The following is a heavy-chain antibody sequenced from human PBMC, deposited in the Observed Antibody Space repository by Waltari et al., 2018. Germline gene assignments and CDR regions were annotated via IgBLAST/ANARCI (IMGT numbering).Heavy chain of an antibody. CDR3: AKAAEYSSSPAYNYYYYYMDV. CDR1: GFTFSSYA. Sequence: EVQLVESGGGLVQPGGSLRLSCTASGFTFSSYAMSWVRQAPGKGLEWVSAISGSGGSTYYADSVKGRFTISRDNSKNTLYRQMNSLRAEDTAVYYCAKAAEYSSSPAYNYYYYYMDVWGKGTTVTVSS. J-gene: IGHJ6*03. D-gene: IGHD6-6*01. V-gene: IGHV3-23*04. CDR2: ISGSGGST.